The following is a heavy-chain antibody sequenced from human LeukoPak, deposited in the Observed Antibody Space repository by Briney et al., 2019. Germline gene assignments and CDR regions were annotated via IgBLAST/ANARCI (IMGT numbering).Heavy chain of an antibody. CDR1: GFTFSSYG. CDR3: AKLGCTGTICYANY. D-gene: IGHD2-2*01. CDR2: ISYDGSNK. J-gene: IGHJ4*02. Sequence: GGSLRLSCAASGFTFSSYGMHWVRQAPGKGLEWVAVISYDGSNKYYADSVKGRFTISRDNSKNTLYLQMYSLRAEDTALYYCAKLGCTGTICYANYWGQGTLVTVSS. V-gene: IGHV3-30*18.